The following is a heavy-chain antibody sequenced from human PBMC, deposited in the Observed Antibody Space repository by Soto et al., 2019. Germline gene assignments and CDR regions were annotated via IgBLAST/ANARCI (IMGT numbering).Heavy chain of an antibody. J-gene: IGHJ4*02. Sequence: QVQLVESGGGVVQPGRSLRLSCAASGFTFSSYAMHWVLQAPGKGLEWVAVISYDGSNKYYADSVKGRFTISRDNSKNTLYLQMNSLRAEDTAVYYCARDRADGIAGEFDYRGQGTLVTVSS. CDR3: ARDRADGIAGEFDY. CDR1: GFTFSSYA. V-gene: IGHV3-30-3*01. D-gene: IGHD6-13*01. CDR2: ISYDGSNK.